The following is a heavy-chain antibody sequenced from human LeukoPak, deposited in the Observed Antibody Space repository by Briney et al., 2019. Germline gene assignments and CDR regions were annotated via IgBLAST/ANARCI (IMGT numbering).Heavy chain of an antibody. CDR3: ASSSSWYESYYYMDV. Sequence: SVKVSCKASGGTFSSYAISWVRQAPGQGLEWMGGIIPIFGTANYAQKFQGRVTITTDESTSTAYMELSSLRFEDTAVYYCASSSSWYESYYYMDVWGKGTTVTVSS. V-gene: IGHV1-69*05. CDR2: IIPIFGTA. CDR1: GGTFSSYA. J-gene: IGHJ6*03. D-gene: IGHD6-13*01.